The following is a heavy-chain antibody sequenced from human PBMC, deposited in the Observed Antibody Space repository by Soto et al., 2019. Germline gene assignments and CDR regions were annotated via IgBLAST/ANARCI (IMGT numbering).Heavy chain of an antibody. CDR3: AAVLMRGIAARTAFDI. Sequence: QVQLQESGPGLVKPSQTLSLTCTVSGGSISSGGYYWSWIRQHPGKGLEWIGYIYYSGSTYYNPSLKSRVTISVDTSKSQFSPKLSSVPAAHTAVYYCAAVLMRGIAARTAFDIWGQGTMVTVSS. CDR1: GGSISSGGYY. D-gene: IGHD6-6*01. J-gene: IGHJ3*02. CDR2: IYYSGST. V-gene: IGHV4-31*03.